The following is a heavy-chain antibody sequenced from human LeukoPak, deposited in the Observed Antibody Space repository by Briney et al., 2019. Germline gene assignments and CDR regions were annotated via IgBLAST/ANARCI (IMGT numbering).Heavy chain of an antibody. CDR2: INPNSGGT. J-gene: IGHJ5*02. CDR3: ARDHGPAYCGGDCYSGWFDP. CDR1: GYTFTGYY. V-gene: IGHV1-2*02. D-gene: IGHD2-21*02. Sequence: ASVKVSCKASGYTFTGYYMHWVRQAPGQGLEWMGWINPNSGGTNYAQKFQGRVTMTRDTSISTAYMELNRLRSDDTAVYYCARDHGPAYCGGDCYSGWFDPWGQGTLVTVSS.